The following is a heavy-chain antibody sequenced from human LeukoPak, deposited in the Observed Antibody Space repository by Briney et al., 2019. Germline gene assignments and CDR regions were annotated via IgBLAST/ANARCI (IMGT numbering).Heavy chain of an antibody. CDR1: RFTFSSYA. V-gene: IGHV3-23*01. D-gene: IGHD3-22*01. Sequence: PGGSLRLSCAPSRFTFSSYAMSWVRQSPRKGLEWVSAISVIGGNTYSPHSVKGRCTIWRDNSLQALFLHMNSLRAEDAAVYYCARGMSATSGYLELEYWGQGALVTVST. CDR2: ISVIGGNT. J-gene: IGHJ4*02. CDR3: ARGMSATSGYLELEY.